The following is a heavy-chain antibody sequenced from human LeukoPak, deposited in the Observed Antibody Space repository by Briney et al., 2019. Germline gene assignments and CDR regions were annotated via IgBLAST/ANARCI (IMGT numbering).Heavy chain of an antibody. V-gene: IGHV3-7*01. CDR2: IKQDGSEK. Sequence: PGGSLRLSCAASGFTFSSYWMSWVRQAPGKGLEWVANIKQDGSEKYYVDSVKGRFTISRDNAKNSLYLQMNSLRAEDTAVYYCARDDYGGNSLAFDYWGQGTLVTVSS. J-gene: IGHJ4*02. CDR3: ARDDYGGNSLAFDY. CDR1: GFTFSSYW. D-gene: IGHD4-23*01.